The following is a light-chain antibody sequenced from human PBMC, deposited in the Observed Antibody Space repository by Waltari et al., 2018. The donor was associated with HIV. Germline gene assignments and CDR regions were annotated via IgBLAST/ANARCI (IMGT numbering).Light chain of an antibody. Sequence: QSVLTQPPSVSGAPGPRVTISCTGSSPNIGAGYDVHWYQQLPGKAPKLLIYDNINRPSGVPDRFSGSKSGTSASLAITGLQAEDEADYYCQSYDSSLRVFGGGTKLTVL. CDR1: SPNIGAGYD. V-gene: IGLV1-40*01. J-gene: IGLJ3*02. CDR2: DNI. CDR3: QSYDSSLRV.